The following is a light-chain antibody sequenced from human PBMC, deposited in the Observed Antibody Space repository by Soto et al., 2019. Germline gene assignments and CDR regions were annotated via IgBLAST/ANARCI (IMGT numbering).Light chain of an antibody. J-gene: IGLJ1*01. Sequence: QSVLTQPASVSGSPGQSITISCTGTSSDVGGYNYVSWYQQHPGRAPKLIIYDVTNRPSGISNRFSGSKSGNTASLTISGLQTEDEADYYCSSYTNINTRACVFGTGTKV. V-gene: IGLV2-14*03. CDR2: DVT. CDR1: SSDVGGYNY. CDR3: SSYTNINTRACV.